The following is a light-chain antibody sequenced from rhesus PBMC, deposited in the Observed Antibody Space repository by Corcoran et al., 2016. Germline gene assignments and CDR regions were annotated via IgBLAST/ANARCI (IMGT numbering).Light chain of an antibody. CDR3: QHGYGTPYS. V-gene: IGKV1-74*01. J-gene: IGKJ2*01. Sequence: DIQMTQSPSSLSASVGDRVTITCRASENVNNYLNWYQQKPGKAPKLLNDKASTLQSGVPSRFSGSGSGTVYTFTISSLQPEDVASYYCQHGYGTPYSFGQGTKVEIK. CDR1: ENVNNY. CDR2: KAS.